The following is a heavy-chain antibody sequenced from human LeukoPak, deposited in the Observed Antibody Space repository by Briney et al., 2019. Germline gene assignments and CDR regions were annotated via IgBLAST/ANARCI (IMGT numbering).Heavy chain of an antibody. Sequence: ASVKVSCKASGYTFTSYYMHWVRQAPGQGLEWMGIINPSGGSTSYAQKFQGRVTMTRDKSTSTVYMELSSLRSEHTAVYYSARDWDGGYYSYWGQGTLVTVSS. CDR3: ARDWDGGYYSY. CDR2: INPSGGST. CDR1: GYTFTSYY. D-gene: IGHD2-21*02. V-gene: IGHV1-46*01. J-gene: IGHJ4*02.